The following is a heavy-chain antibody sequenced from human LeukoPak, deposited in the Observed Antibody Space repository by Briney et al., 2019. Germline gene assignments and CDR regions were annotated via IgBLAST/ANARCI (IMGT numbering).Heavy chain of an antibody. J-gene: IGHJ4*02. CDR1: GGSIGTYY. D-gene: IGHD6-19*01. Sequence: SETLSLTCTVSGGSIGTYYWSWIRQPPGKGLEGIGYVYYNGNTNYNPSLTSRVTISVDTSKNQFSLKLNSVTAADTAVYFCARRVAVTARYYFDFWGQGTLVTVSS. CDR2: VYYNGNT. V-gene: IGHV4-59*08. CDR3: ARRVAVTARYYFDF.